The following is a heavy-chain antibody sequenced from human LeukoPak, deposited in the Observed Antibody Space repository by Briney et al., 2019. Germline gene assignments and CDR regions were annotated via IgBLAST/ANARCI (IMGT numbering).Heavy chain of an antibody. CDR1: GGSISSYY. Sequence: SETLSLSCTVSGGSISSYYWTWIRQPPGKGLEWIGYRYYSGSTTYNPSLKSRVTISVDTSKSQFSLKLISVTAADTAIYYCARVRGDFETDWGQGTLVTVSS. V-gene: IGHV4-59*01. CDR3: ARVRGDFETD. J-gene: IGHJ1*01. CDR2: RYYSGST. D-gene: IGHD3-16*01.